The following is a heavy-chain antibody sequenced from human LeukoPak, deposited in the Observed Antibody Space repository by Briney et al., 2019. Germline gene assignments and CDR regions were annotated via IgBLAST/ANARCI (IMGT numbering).Heavy chain of an antibody. D-gene: IGHD6-13*01. CDR3: ARMDSSSWYGYYYYGMDV. J-gene: IGHJ6*02. CDR2: IYYSGST. CDR1: GGSISSSSYY. V-gene: IGHV4-39*01. Sequence: SETLSLTSTVSGGSISSSSYYWGWIRQPPGKGLEWIGSIYYSGSTYYNPSLKSRVTISVDTSKNQFSLKLSSVTAADTAVYYCARMDSSSWYGYYYYGMDVWGQGTTVTVSS.